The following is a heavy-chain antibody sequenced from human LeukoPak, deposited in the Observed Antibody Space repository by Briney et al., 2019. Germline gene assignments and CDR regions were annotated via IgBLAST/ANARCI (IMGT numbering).Heavy chain of an antibody. J-gene: IGHJ3*02. D-gene: IGHD6-6*01. CDR3: ARDLSIAARGGI. Sequence: PGGSLRLSCAASGFTFSSYEMNWVRQAPGRGLEWVSYISSSGSTIYYADSVKGRFTISRDNAKNSLYLQMNSLRAEDRAVYYCARDLSIAARGGIWGQGTMVTVSS. CDR2: ISSSGSTI. CDR1: GFTFSSYE. V-gene: IGHV3-48*03.